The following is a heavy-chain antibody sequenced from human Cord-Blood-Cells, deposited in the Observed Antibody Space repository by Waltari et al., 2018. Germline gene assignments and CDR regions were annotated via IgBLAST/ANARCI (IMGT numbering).Heavy chain of an antibody. Sequence: QVQLVQSGAEVKKPGASVKVSCTVSGYTLTELSMHWVRPAPGKGLEWMGGFDPEDGETIYAQKFQGRVTMTEDTSTDTAYMELSSLRSEDTAVYYCATTLAHYDILTGYFSYWYFDLWGRGTLVTVSS. D-gene: IGHD3-9*01. CDR3: ATTLAHYDILTGYFSYWYFDL. CDR2: FDPEDGET. CDR1: GYTLTELS. J-gene: IGHJ2*01. V-gene: IGHV1-24*01.